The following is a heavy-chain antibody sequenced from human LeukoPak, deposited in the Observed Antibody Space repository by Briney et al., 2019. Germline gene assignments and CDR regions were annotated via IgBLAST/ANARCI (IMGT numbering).Heavy chain of an antibody. CDR2: IKSKSGGGTT. J-gene: IGHJ4*02. Sequence: GGSLRLSCAASGFTFSNAWMSWVRQAPGKGLEWVGRIKSKSGGGTTDYAAPVKGRFTISRDDSKNTLYLQMNSLKTEDAAVYYCTTDTAGYNTFDFWGQGTLVTVSS. CDR3: TTDTAGYNTFDF. V-gene: IGHV3-15*01. CDR1: GFTFSNAW. D-gene: IGHD5-24*01.